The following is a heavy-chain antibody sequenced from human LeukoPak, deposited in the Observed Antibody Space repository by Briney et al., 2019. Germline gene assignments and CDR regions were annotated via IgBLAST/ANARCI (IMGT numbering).Heavy chain of an antibody. CDR2: ISGNGVST. V-gene: IGHV3-23*01. CDR3: AKDPNGDYIGTFDI. D-gene: IGHD4-17*01. CDR1: GFTFSSYW. J-gene: IGHJ3*02. Sequence: GGSLRLSCAASGFTFSSYWMSWVRQAPGKGLEWVSSISGNGVSTQYADSVQGRFAISRDNSKNTLYLQMNSLRAEDTAVYYCAKDPNGDYIGTFDIWGQGTMVTVSS.